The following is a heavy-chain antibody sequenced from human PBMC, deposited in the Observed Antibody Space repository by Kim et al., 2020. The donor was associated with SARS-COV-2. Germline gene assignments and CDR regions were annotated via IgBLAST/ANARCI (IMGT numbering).Heavy chain of an antibody. Sequence: GGSLRLSCAASGFTFSSYSMNWVRQAPGKGLEWVSSISTTSSYIYYADSVKGRFTISRDNAKNSLYLQMNSLRAEDTAVYYCARESRAAIGAFDIWGQGTMVTVSS. CDR3: ARESRAAIGAFDI. CDR2: ISTTSSYI. CDR1: GFTFSSYS. D-gene: IGHD2-2*02. J-gene: IGHJ3*02. V-gene: IGHV3-21*01.